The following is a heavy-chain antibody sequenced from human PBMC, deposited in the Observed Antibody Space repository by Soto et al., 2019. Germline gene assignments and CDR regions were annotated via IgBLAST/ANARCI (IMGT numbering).Heavy chain of an antibody. CDR2: IYYRGST. Sequence: SETLSLTCTVSGDSISSTNHYWGWIHQPPGKGLEWIGTIYYRGSTYYSPSLKSRVTISVDTSKNQFSLKLSSVTAADTAVYYCARRKIAAAGTGTSGRKRQLPKTQTHYFDYWGQGTLVTVSS. V-gene: IGHV4-39*01. J-gene: IGHJ4*02. CDR1: GDSISSTNHY. D-gene: IGHD6-13*01. CDR3: ARRKIAAAGTGTSGRKRQLPKTQTHYFDY.